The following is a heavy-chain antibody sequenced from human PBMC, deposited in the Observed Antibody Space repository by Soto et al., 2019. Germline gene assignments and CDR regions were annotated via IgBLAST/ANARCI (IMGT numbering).Heavy chain of an antibody. J-gene: IGHJ6*02. CDR3: ARSRGIDSGSPYYYGMDV. D-gene: IGHD3-10*01. CDR1: GFTFSSYA. Sequence: GGSLRLSCAASGFTFSSYAMHWVRQAPGKGLEWVAVISYDGSNKYYADSVKGRFTISRDNSKNTLYLQMNSLRAEDTAVYYCARSRGIDSGSPYYYGMDVWGQGTTVTVSS. V-gene: IGHV3-30-3*01. CDR2: ISYDGSNK.